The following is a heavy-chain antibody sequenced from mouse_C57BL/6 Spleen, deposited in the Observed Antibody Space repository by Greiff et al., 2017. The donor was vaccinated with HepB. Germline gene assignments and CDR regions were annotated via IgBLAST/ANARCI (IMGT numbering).Heavy chain of an antibody. CDR1: GYTFTSYT. V-gene: IGHV1-4*01. Sequence: VQLQQSGAELARPGASVKMSCKASGYTFTSYTMHWVKQRPGQGLEWIGYINPSSGYTKYNQKFKDKATLTADKSSSTAYMQLSSLTSEDSAVYYCAYYGSSYEGFAYWGQVTLVTVSA. J-gene: IGHJ3*01. CDR3: AYYGSSYEGFAY. CDR2: INPSSGYT. D-gene: IGHD1-1*01.